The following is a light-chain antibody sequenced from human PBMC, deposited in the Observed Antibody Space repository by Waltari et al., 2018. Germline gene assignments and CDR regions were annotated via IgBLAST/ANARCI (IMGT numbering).Light chain of an antibody. V-gene: IGKV3-15*01. J-gene: IGKJ2*01. CDR3: QQYSNWPYT. CDR2: GAS. Sequence: EIVMTQSPATLSVSPGERATLSCRASQSVSSNLAWYQQKPGQALRLLIYGASTRATGMPGRVGGSGSGTEFTLTISRLQSEDFAVYYCQQYSNWPYTFGQGTKLEIK. CDR1: QSVSSN.